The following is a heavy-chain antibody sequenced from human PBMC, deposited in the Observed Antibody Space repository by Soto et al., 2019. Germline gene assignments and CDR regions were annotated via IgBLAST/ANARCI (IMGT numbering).Heavy chain of an antibody. Sequence: GGSLRLSCAASGFTFSSYGMHWVRQAPGKGLEWVAVISYDGSNKYYADSVKGRFTISRDNSKNTLYLQMNGLRAEDTAVYYCATDVAVAGTGGDYWGQGTLVTVSS. CDR1: GFTFSSYG. J-gene: IGHJ4*02. V-gene: IGHV3-30*03. D-gene: IGHD6-19*01. CDR2: ISYDGSNK. CDR3: ATDVAVAGTGGDY.